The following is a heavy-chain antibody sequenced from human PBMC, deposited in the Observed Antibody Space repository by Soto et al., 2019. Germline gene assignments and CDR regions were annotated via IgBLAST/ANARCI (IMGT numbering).Heavy chain of an antibody. J-gene: IGHJ6*02. V-gene: IGHV1-69*01. CDR1: GGTFGSYA. CDR3: ARSQGSSTSLEIYYYYYYGMDG. CDR2: IIPIPGTA. D-gene: IGHD2-2*01. Sequence: QVQLVQSGAEVKKPGSSVKVSCKASGGTFGSYAISWVRQAPGQGLEWMGGIIPIPGTANYAQKFQGRVTIAADESTSTAYMELRSLRSEDTAVYYCARSQGSSTSLEIYYYYYYGMDGWGQGTTVTVSS.